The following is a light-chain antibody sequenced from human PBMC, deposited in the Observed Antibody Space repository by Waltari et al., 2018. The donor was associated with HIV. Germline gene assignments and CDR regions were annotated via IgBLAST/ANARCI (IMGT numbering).Light chain of an antibody. Sequence: SYELTQTPSLSVSPGQTAKITCSGDALSKPYVYFYQKKPGQAPLMMIFKDSERPSEIPARFSASSSGSTSILTISGVQAEDEADYYCQSGHNSDSIFGGGTKLTVL. V-gene: IGLV3-25*03. J-gene: IGLJ2*01. CDR3: QSGHNSDSI. CDR1: ALSKPY. CDR2: KDS.